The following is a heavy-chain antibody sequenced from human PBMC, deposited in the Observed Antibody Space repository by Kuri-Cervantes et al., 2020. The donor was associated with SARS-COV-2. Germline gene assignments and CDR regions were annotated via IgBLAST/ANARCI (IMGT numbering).Heavy chain of an antibody. D-gene: IGHD3-22*01. Sequence: GESLKISCAASGFTFSSYWMSWVRQAPGKGLEWVANIKQDGSEKYYVDSVKGRFTISRDNAKNSLYLQMNSLRAEDTALYYCASSYDSLTLKVYFDYWGQGTLVTVSS. CDR1: GFTFSSYW. CDR3: ASSYDSLTLKVYFDY. CDR2: IKQDGSEK. J-gene: IGHJ4*02. V-gene: IGHV3-7*03.